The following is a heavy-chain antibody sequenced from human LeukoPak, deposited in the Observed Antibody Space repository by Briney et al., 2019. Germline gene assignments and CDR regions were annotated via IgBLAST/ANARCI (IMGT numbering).Heavy chain of an antibody. CDR2: IKQDGSEK. Sequence: PGGSLRLPCVASGFTLSSYVMSWVRQAPGKGLEWVANIKQDGSEKYYVDSVKGRFTISRDNAKNTLYLQMNSLRAEDTAVYYCARVIYSGWQGELSDWAQGTLVTVSS. D-gene: IGHD6-19*01. V-gene: IGHV3-7*02. CDR3: ARVIYSGWQGELSD. CDR1: GFTLSSYV. J-gene: IGHJ4*02.